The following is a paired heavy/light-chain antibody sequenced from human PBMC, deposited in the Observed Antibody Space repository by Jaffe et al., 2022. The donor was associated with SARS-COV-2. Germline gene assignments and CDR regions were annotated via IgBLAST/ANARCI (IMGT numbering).Light chain of an antibody. CDR3: QQYGSSPLT. V-gene: IGKV3-20*01. J-gene: IGKJ4*01. CDR1: QTVSSSY. CDR2: GAS. Sequence: EIVLTQSPGTLSLSPGERATLSCRASQTVSSSYLAWYQQKPGQAPRLLIYGASSRATGIPDRFSGSGSGTDFTLTISRLEPEDFAVYYCQQYGSSPLTFGGGTKVEIK.
Heavy chain of an antibody. J-gene: IGHJ6*02. CDR1: GDSISSGSYY. D-gene: IGHD6-19*01. CDR3: ARDRAGAAYYYGMDV. Sequence: QVQLQESGPGLVRPSQTLSLTCTVSGDSISSGSYYWSWVRQPAGKGLEWIGRVDSSGSTNYNPSLKSRVTISLDTSKNQFSLKLTSVTAADTAVYYCARDRAGAAYYYGMDVWGQGTTVTVSS. V-gene: IGHV4-61*02. CDR2: VDSSGST.